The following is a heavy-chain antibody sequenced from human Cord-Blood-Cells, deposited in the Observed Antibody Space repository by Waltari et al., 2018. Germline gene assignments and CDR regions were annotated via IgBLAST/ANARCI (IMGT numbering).Heavy chain of an antibody. D-gene: IGHD6-19*01. J-gene: IGHJ6*02. CDR3: ARDLGHSSVLYDYYYGMDV. CDR2: IWYDGSNK. Sequence: GRSLRLSCAASGFTFSSYGMHWVRQAPGKGLEWVAVIWYDGSNKYYADSVKGRFTISRDNSKNTVYLQMNSLRAEDTAVYYCARDLGHSSVLYDYYYGMDVWGQGTTVTVAS. V-gene: IGHV3-33*01. CDR1: GFTFSSYG.